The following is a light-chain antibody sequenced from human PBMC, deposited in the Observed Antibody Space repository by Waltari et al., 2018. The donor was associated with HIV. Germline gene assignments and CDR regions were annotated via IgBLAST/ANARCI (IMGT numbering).Light chain of an antibody. CDR3: QQRTNWPPYS. CDR2: DAS. V-gene: IGKV3-11*01. Sequence: IFLNPSPAPLSLSPGERATLSCRASQSVGSFLVWYQQIPGQAPRLLIYDASKRATGIPARFSGRGSGTDFTLTNDSLEPEDFGVYYCQQRTNWPPYSFGQGTKLEI. CDR1: QSVGSF. J-gene: IGKJ2*03.